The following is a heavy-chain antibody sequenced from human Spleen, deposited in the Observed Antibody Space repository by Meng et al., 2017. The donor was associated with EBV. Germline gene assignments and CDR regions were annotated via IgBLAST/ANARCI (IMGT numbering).Heavy chain of an antibody. V-gene: IGHV1-46*01. Sequence: QVQLVQSGAEVKKPGASVNISCKASGYTFTSYYMHWVRQAPGQGLEWMGIINPSGGSTTYAQKFQGRVTMTRDRSTSTVYMELSSLRSEDTAVYYCRARGITTDYWGQGTLVTVS. J-gene: IGHJ4*02. CDR2: INPSGGST. CDR1: GYTFTSYY. D-gene: IGHD1-1*01. CDR3: RARGITTDY.